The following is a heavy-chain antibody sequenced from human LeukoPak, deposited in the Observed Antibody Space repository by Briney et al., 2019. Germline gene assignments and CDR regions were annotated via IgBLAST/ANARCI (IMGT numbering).Heavy chain of an antibody. D-gene: IGHD1-1*01. Sequence: ASVKVSCKASGYTFSNYAITWVRQAPGQGREWMGWISANNGNTNYAQNLQGRVTMTTDTSTNTAYMELRSLRSDDTAVYYCGRGNSRYNWNDGGVDYWGQGTLVTVSS. J-gene: IGHJ4*02. CDR1: GYTFSNYA. CDR2: ISANNGNT. V-gene: IGHV1-18*01. CDR3: GRGNSRYNWNDGGVDY.